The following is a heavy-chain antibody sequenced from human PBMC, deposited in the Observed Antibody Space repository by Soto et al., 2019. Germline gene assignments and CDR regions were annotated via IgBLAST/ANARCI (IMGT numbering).Heavy chain of an antibody. J-gene: IGHJ6*02. CDR2: IIPIFGTA. CDR1: GYTFSSYA. D-gene: IGHD3-16*01. CDR3: ARGGNYYYGMDV. Sequence: SVKVSCKASGYTFSSYAISWVRKAPGQGLEWMGGIIPIFGTANYAQKFQGRVTITADESTSTAYMELSSLRSEDTAVYYCARGGNYYYGMDVWGQGTTVTVSS. V-gene: IGHV1-69*13.